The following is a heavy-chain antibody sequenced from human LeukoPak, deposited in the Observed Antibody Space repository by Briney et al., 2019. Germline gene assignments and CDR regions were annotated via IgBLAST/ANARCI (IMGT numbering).Heavy chain of an antibody. CDR2: IIPILGIA. J-gene: IGHJ3*02. CDR1: GSTFSSYA. D-gene: IGHD4-17*01. Sequence: SVKVSCKASGSTFSSYAISWVRQAPGQGLEWMGRIIPILGIANYAQKFQGRVTITADKSTSTAYMELSSLRSEDTAVYYCAREWSYGDYVAFDIWGQGTVVTVSS. V-gene: IGHV1-69*04. CDR3: AREWSYGDYVAFDI.